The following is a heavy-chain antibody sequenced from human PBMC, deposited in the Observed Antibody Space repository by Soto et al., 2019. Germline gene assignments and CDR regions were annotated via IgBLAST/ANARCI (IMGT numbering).Heavy chain of an antibody. CDR3: ARSIEADGTERFMDV. CDR1: GFTFSRYG. CDR2: IDTAGDT. J-gene: IGHJ6*02. V-gene: IGHV3-13*01. Sequence: PGGSLRLSCAASGFTFSRYGMHWVRQATGKGLEWVSAIDTAGDTYYAGSVKGRFTISRENAKNSLYLQMNSLRVGDTAVYYCARSIEADGTERFMDVWGQVTTVTVSS. D-gene: IGHD6-13*01.